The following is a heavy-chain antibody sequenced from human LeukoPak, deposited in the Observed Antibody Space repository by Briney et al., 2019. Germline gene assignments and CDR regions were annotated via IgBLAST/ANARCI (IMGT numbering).Heavy chain of an antibody. CDR1: GFTFSSYE. Sequence: GGSLRLSCAASGFTFSSYEMNSVRQAPGKGLEWVSYISSSGSTIYYADSVKGRFTISRDNAKNSLYLQMNSLRAEDTDVYYCARSNFLYYFDYWGQGTLVTVSS. J-gene: IGHJ4*02. CDR3: ARSNFLYYFDY. D-gene: IGHD4/OR15-4a*01. V-gene: IGHV3-48*03. CDR2: ISSSGSTI.